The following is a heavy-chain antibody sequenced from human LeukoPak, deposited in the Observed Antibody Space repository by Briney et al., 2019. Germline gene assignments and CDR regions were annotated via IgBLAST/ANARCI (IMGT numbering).Heavy chain of an antibody. CDR3: TRRYGDLSGCAGYHDS. D-gene: IGHD6-19*01. CDR2: IRSDGSST. V-gene: IGHV3-64*01. CDR1: GFRFSDYI. J-gene: IGHJ4*02. Sequence: GGSLRLSCVASGFRFSDYIMHWVRQAPGRGLEYVSAIRSDGSSTVYPNAVKGRFTISRDNSKSTLYLQLGSLRAEDTAVYYCTRRYGDLSGCAGYHDSWGQGTLVTVSS.